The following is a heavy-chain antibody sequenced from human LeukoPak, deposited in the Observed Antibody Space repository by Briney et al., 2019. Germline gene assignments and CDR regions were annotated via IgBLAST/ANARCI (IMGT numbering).Heavy chain of an antibody. J-gene: IGHJ4*02. CDR3: ASGQYCSTTSCYGPFDY. D-gene: IGHD2-2*01. CDR1: GGSISSGGYY. CDR2: IYYSGST. V-gene: IGHV4-31*03. Sequence: SETLSLTCTVSGGSISSGGYYWSWIRRHPGKGLEWIGYIYYSGSTYYNPSLKSRVTISVDTSKNQFSLKLSSVTAADTAVYYCASGQYCSTTSCYGPFDYWGQGTLGTVSS.